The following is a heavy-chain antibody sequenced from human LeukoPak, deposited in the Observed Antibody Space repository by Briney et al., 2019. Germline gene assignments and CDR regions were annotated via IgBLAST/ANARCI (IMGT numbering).Heavy chain of an antibody. CDR2: ISGSGGST. CDR1: GFTFSSYG. Sequence: GGTLRLSCAASGFTFSSYGMSWVRQAPGEGLEWVSAISGSGGSTYYADSVKGRFTISRDNSKNTLYLQMNSLRAEDTAVYYCAKDRGGYGDYGEGFDYWGQGTLVTVSS. CDR3: AKDRGGYGDYGEGFDY. D-gene: IGHD4-17*01. V-gene: IGHV3-23*01. J-gene: IGHJ4*02.